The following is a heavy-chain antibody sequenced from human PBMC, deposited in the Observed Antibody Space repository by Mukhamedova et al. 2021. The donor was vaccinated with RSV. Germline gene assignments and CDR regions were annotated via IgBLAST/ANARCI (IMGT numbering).Heavy chain of an antibody. Sequence: VRQAPGKGLEWVSGISWNSGTIGYADSVKGRFTISRDNAKNSLFLQMNSLRAEDMALYYCAKGLPDCSSTNCYRSAFDIWGQGTM. V-gene: IGHV3-9*03. CDR3: AKGLPDCSSTNCYRSAFDI. D-gene: IGHD2-2*01. CDR2: ISWNSGTI. J-gene: IGHJ3*02.